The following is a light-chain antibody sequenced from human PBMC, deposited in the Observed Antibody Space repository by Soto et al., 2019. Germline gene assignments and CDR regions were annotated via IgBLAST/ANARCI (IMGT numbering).Light chain of an antibody. V-gene: IGKV3-15*01. CDR2: GAS. CDR3: HHYNNWPRT. J-gene: IGKJ1*01. CDR1: QNVNSN. Sequence: EIVITQSPASRSVSPGERATLSCRASQNVNSNLAWYQQKPGQAPRFLIYGASTRATGIPARFSGSGSGTEFTLTISSLQSEDFAVYYCHHYNNWPRTFGQGTKVDIX.